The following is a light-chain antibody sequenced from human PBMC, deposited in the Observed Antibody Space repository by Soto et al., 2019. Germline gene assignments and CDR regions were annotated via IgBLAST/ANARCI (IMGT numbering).Light chain of an antibody. CDR3: QQYNNWSIT. CDR1: QSVSSIY. Sequence: EIVLTQSPGTLSLSPGERATLSCRASQSVSSIYLAWYQQKPGQAPRLLIYGASSRATGIPDMFSGRGSGTDFTLTISRLEPEDFAVYYCQQYNNWSITFGQGTRLEIK. V-gene: IGKV3-20*01. CDR2: GAS. J-gene: IGKJ5*01.